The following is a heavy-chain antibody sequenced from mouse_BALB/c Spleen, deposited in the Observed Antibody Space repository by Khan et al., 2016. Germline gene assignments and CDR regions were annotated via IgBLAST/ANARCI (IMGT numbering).Heavy chain of an antibody. D-gene: IGHD2-10*01. CDR2: IDPENGDT. V-gene: IGHV14-4*02. CDR1: GFNIKDYY. CDR3: TFYVNILAWFAY. Sequence: VQLQQSGAELVRSGASVKLSCTASGFNIKDYYIQWVKQRPEQGLEWIGWIDPENGDTGYVPKFQGKATMTADTSSNTAYLQLSSLTSEDTAVYYCTFYVNILAWFAYWGQGTLVTVSA. J-gene: IGHJ3*01.